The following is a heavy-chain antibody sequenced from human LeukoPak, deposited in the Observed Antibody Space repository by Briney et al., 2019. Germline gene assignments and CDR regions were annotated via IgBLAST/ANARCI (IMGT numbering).Heavy chain of an antibody. V-gene: IGHV5-51*01. CDR2: IYPGDSDT. CDR1: GYNFSNYW. Sequence: GDSLKISCKGSGYNFSNYWIAWVRQMPGKGLEWMGIIYPGDSDTRYSPSFQGQVTISADKSISTAYLQWSSLKASDTAMYYCASSGMVRGVIIQFDYWGQGTLVTVSS. J-gene: IGHJ4*02. D-gene: IGHD3-10*01. CDR3: ASSGMVRGVIIQFDY.